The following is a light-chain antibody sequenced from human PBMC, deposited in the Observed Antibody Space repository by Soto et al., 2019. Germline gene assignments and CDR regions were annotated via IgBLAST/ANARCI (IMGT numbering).Light chain of an antibody. CDR1: SSDVGGYNY. Sequence: QSVLTQPPSASGSPGQSVTISCTGTSSDVGGYNYVSWYQQHPGKAPKLMIYDVNKRPPGVPDRFSGSKSGNTASLTVSGLQAEDEADYYCSSYAGSNGVAFGGGTKLTVL. J-gene: IGLJ2*01. CDR3: SSYAGSNGVA. V-gene: IGLV2-8*01. CDR2: DVN.